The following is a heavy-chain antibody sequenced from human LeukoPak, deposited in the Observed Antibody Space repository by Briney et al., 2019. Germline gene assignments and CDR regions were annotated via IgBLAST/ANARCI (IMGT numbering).Heavy chain of an antibody. CDR3: ARGLRAITSGFDY. CDR2: IYYSGST. V-gene: IGHV4-39*01. J-gene: IGHJ4*02. CDR1: GGSISSSSYY. Sequence: SESLSLTCTVSGGSISSSSYYWGWIRQPPGKGLEWIGSIYYSGSTYYNPSLKSRVTISVDTSKNQFSLKLSSVTAADTAVYYCARGLRAITSGFDYWGQGTLVTVSS.